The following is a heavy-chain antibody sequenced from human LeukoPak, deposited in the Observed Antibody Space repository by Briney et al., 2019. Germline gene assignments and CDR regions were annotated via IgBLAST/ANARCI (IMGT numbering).Heavy chain of an antibody. CDR1: GFTFSSYA. J-gene: IGHJ4*02. D-gene: IGHD5-18*01. V-gene: IGHV3-30*04. Sequence: PGRSLRLSCAASGFTFSSYAMHWVRQAPGKGLEWGAVISYDGSNKYYADSVKGRFTISRDNSKNTLYLQMNSLRAEDTAVYYCARDRRSDTAMVTFDYWGQGTLVTVSS. CDR2: ISYDGSNK. CDR3: ARDRRSDTAMVTFDY.